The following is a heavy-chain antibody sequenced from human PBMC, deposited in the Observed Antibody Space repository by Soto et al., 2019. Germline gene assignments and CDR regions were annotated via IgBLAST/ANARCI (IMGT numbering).Heavy chain of an antibody. CDR2: IKSKTDGGTT. Sequence: EVQLVESGGGLVKPGGSLRLSCAASGFIFSTACMSWVRQAPGKGLEWVGLIKSKTDGGTTDYTAPVKGRFTISRADSENTLYLQMNSLKTDDTAVYYCATGAAGNWGQGTLVTVSS. V-gene: IGHV3-15*01. CDR1: GFIFSTAC. CDR3: ATGAAGN. D-gene: IGHD6-13*01. J-gene: IGHJ4*02.